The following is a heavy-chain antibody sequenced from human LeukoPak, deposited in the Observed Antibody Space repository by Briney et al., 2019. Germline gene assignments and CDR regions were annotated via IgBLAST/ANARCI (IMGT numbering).Heavy chain of an antibody. CDR1: GFTFDEYA. CDR2: ISWSRYII. D-gene: IGHD2-15*01. Sequence: GGSLRLSCAASGFTFDEYAMHWVRQAPGKGLEWVSGISWSRYIIEYADSVRGRFTISRDNANNSLFLQMNSLRAEDSAMYYCVRDHVGGSCVDCPLGDAFDTWGQGTMVTVSS. V-gene: IGHV3-9*01. J-gene: IGHJ3*02. CDR3: VRDHVGGSCVDCPLGDAFDT.